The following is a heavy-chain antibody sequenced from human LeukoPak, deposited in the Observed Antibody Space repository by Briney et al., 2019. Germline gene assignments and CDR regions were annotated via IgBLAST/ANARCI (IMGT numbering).Heavy chain of an antibody. J-gene: IGHJ4*02. D-gene: IGHD3-22*01. Sequence: GGSLRLSCAASGFTFSSYGMHWVRRAPAKGLEWGAVISYDGSNKNYADSVKGRFTISRDNSKNTLYLQMSSLGAEDTAVYYCAKDASRDSNGYHLAYWGQGTLVTVSS. CDR3: AKDASRDSNGYHLAY. V-gene: IGHV3-30*18. CDR1: GFTFSSYG. CDR2: ISYDGSNK.